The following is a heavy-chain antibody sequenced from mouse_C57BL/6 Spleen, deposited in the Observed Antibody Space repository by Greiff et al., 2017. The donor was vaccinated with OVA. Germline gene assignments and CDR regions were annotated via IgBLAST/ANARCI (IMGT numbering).Heavy chain of an antibody. Sequence: EVKLMESEGGLVQPGSSMKLSCTASGFTFSDYYMAWVRQVPEKGLEWVANINYDGSSTYYLDSLKSRFIISRDNAKNILYLQMSSLKSEDTATYYCARDRWLDYCGQGTSVTVSS. V-gene: IGHV5-16*01. D-gene: IGHD2-3*01. J-gene: IGHJ4*01. CDR3: ARDRWLDY. CDR2: INYDGSST. CDR1: GFTFSDYY.